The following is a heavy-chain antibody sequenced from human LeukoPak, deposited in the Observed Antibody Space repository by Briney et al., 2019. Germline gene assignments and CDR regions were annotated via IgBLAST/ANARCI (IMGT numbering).Heavy chain of an antibody. J-gene: IGHJ4*02. CDR2: ISGSSDIK. CDR3: AKDNPLPL. D-gene: IGHD1-14*01. Sequence: PGGSLRLSCAASGFTFSSYEMNWVRQAPGKGLEWVSYISGSSDIKCYAESVKGRFTISRDNAKNSLFLQMNSLRAEDTAVYYCAKDNPLPLWGQGTLVSVSS. CDR1: GFTFSSYE. V-gene: IGHV3-48*03.